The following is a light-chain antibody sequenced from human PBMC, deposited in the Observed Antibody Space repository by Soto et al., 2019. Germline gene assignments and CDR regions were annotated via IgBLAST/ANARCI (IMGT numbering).Light chain of an antibody. CDR1: QSFRGL. CDR3: QQRHMWPIT. CDR2: DAY. V-gene: IGKV3-11*01. J-gene: IGKJ5*01. Sequence: EVVLTHSPVTLSLSPGERATLSCSASQSFRGLLACYQQKPGQAPRLIIYDAYNRATGIPPRFSGSGSGTDFTLTISSLEPEDSAVYYCQQRHMWPITFGQGTRLEI.